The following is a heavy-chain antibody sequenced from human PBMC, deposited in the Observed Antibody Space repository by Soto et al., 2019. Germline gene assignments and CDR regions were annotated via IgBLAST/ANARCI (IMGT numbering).Heavy chain of an antibody. J-gene: IGHJ5*01. V-gene: IGHV4-39*01. CDR2: IYYSGST. Sequence: PSETLSLTCTVSGGSISSSSYYWGWIRQPPGKGLEWIGSIYYSGSTYYNPSLKSRVTISVDTSKNQFSLKLSSGTAADTAVYYGARHRFKISGWFDSWGQGSLVTVAS. CDR1: GGSISSSSYY. CDR3: ARHRFKISGWFDS. D-gene: IGHD3-10*01.